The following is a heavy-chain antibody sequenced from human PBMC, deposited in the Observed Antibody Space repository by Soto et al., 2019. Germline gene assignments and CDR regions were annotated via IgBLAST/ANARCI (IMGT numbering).Heavy chain of an antibody. CDR3: MRAYGYSGYDYVYYYGMDV. CDR2: VWYDGGNK. D-gene: IGHD5-12*01. J-gene: IGHJ6*02. Sequence: QVQLVESGGGVVQPGRSLRLSCAASGFTFSSYGMHWVRQAPGKGLEWVALVWYDGGNKYYVDSVKGRFTISRDNCKNPLYLERNRLRDEDMNIYYCMRAYGYSGYDYVYYYGMDVWGQGTTGTV. CDR1: GFTFSSYG. V-gene: IGHV3-33*01.